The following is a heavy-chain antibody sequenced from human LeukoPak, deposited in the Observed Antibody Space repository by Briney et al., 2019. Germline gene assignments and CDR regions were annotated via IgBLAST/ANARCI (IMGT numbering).Heavy chain of an antibody. CDR3: AKDARHIDY. J-gene: IGHJ4*02. Sequence: GGSLRLSCAASGFTYSSHSMSWVRQAPGKGLEWVSSITGSGNTYYVDSVKGRFTISRDNSKNTLYLQMNSLRAEDTAVYYCAKDARHIDYWGQGTLVTVSS. CDR1: GFTYSSHS. CDR2: ITGSGNT. V-gene: IGHV3-23*01. D-gene: IGHD2-21*01.